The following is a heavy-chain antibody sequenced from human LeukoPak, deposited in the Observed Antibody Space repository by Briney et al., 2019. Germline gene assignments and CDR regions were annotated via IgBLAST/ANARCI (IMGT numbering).Heavy chain of an antibody. CDR1: GFTFSTSD. D-gene: IGHD3-22*01. CDR2: IRASDDTT. V-gene: IGHV3-23*01. CDR3: RFYTSGSDY. Sequence: GGSLRLSCAVFGFTFSTSDMSWVRQAPGKGLEWVSGIRASDDTTYYVDSVKGRFTVSRDNSKNTLYLQMNSLRVEDTAVYYCRFYTSGSDYWGQGTLVTVSS. J-gene: IGHJ4*02.